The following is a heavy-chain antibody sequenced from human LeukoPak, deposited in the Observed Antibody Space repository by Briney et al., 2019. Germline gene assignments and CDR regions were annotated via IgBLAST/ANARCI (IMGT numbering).Heavy chain of an antibody. V-gene: IGHV4-39*01. J-gene: IGHJ3*02. D-gene: IGHD6-13*01. Sequence: SETLSLTCTVSGGSISSSSYYWGWIRQPPGKGLEWIGSIYYSGSTCYNPSLKSRVTISVDTSKNQFSLKLSSVTAADTAVYYCATRIAAAGSRGAFDIWGQGTMVTVSS. CDR3: ATRIAAAGSRGAFDI. CDR2: IYYSGST. CDR1: GGSISSSSYY.